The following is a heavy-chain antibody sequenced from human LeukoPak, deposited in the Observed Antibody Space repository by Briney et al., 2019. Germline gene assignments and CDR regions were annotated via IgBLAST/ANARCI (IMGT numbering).Heavy chain of an antibody. J-gene: IGHJ3*02. V-gene: IGHV4-31*03. CDR3: ARDRGYIVTTQRAFDI. CDR1: GASISSGNYY. CDR2: IYHSGST. D-gene: IGHD4-11*01. Sequence: SETLSLTCTVSGASISSGNYYWSWIRQHPGKGLEWIGYIYHSGSTYYNPSLKSRVTISIDTSQNQFSLYLSSVTAADTAVYYCARDRGYIVTTQRAFDIWGQGTLVTVSS.